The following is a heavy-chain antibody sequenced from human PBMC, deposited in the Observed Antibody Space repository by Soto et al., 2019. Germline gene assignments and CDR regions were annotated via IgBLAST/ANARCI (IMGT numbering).Heavy chain of an antibody. CDR2: ISGSGGST. D-gene: IGHD6-13*01. Sequence: EVQLLESGGGLVQPGGSLRLSCAASGFTFSSYAMSWVRQAPGKGLEWVSAISGSGGSTYYADSVKGRFTISRDNSKNTLYLQMNSLRAEDTAVYYCARGYSSSWYRAGVWGQGTLVTVSS. CDR1: GFTFSSYA. CDR3: ARGYSSSWYRAGV. J-gene: IGHJ4*02. V-gene: IGHV3-23*01.